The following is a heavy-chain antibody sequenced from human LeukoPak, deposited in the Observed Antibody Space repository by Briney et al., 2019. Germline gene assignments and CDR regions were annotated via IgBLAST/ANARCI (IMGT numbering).Heavy chain of an antibody. CDR3: ARLAAIRVDLDY. D-gene: IGHD2-21*02. CDR1: GGSIISSSSY. V-gene: IGHV4-39*01. Sequence: SETLSLTCTVSGGSIISSSSYWGWIRQPPGKGLEWIGSIYYSGSTYYNPSLKSRVTISVDTSKNQFSLKLSSVTAADTAVYYCARLAAIRVDLDYWGQGTLVTVSS. CDR2: IYYSGST. J-gene: IGHJ4*02.